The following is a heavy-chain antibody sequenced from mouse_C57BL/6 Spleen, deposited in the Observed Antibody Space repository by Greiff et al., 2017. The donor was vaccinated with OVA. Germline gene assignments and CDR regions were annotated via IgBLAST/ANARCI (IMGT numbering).Heavy chain of an antibody. V-gene: IGHV1-59*01. Sequence: VQLQQPGAELVRPGTSVKLSCKASGYTFTSYWMHWVKQRPGQGLEWIGVIDPSDSYTNYNQKFKGKATLTVDTSSSTAYMQLSSLTSEDSAVYYCARSPLREGFAYWGQGTLVTVSA. CDR1: GYTFTSYW. D-gene: IGHD1-1*01. CDR3: ARSPLREGFAY. J-gene: IGHJ3*01. CDR2: IDPSDSYT.